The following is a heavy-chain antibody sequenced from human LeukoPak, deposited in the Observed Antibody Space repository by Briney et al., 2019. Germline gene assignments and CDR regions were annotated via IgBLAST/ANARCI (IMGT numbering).Heavy chain of an antibody. D-gene: IGHD6-13*01. V-gene: IGHV3-33*01. CDR3: ARDLAFGWYSSSQGGNLFAP. Sequence: GRSLTLSCVPSGFTFSSYGMHWVRQAAGTGLEWVGVIWYDGSNKYYADSVKGTLIISREHSKNTLYLQMNSLRAEDTVVYYCARDLAFGWYSSSQGGNLFAPGSQRTLVTVS. J-gene: IGHJ5*02. CDR2: IWYDGSNK. CDR1: GFTFSSYG.